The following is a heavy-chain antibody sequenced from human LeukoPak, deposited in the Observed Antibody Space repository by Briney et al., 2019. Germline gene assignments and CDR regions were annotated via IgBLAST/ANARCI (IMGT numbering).Heavy chain of an antibody. V-gene: IGHV4-38-2*02. CDR1: GYSLSSGFF. D-gene: IGHD4-11*01. Sequence: PSETLSLTCTVSGYSLSSGFFCDWIRQSPGKGLEWIGSFSHRGGSYHNPSLKSRVTISVDTSKNQFSLKLLSVTAADMAVYYCARRRRVGQGYSNQLYYYYYYMDVWGKGTTVTVSS. CDR3: ARRRRVGQGYSNQLYYYYYYMDV. CDR2: FSHRGGS. J-gene: IGHJ6*03.